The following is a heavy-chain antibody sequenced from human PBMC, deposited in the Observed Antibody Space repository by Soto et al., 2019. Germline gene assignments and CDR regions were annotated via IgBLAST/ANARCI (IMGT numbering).Heavy chain of an antibody. CDR2: IYYSGST. CDR3: AKDQGGFPPGGSYYYFDY. J-gene: IGHJ4*02. D-gene: IGHD1-26*01. Sequence: SETLSLTCTVSGGSISSSSYYWGWIRQPPGKGLEWIGSIYYSGSTYYNPSLKSRVTISVDNSKNPLYLKMNSLRAEDTAVYYCAKDQGGFPPGGSYYYFDYWGQGTLVTVSS. V-gene: IGHV4-39*07. CDR1: GGSISSSSYY.